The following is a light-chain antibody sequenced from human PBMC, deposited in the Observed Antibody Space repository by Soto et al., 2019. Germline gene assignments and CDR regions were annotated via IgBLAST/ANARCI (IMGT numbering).Light chain of an antibody. J-gene: IGKJ2*02. V-gene: IGKV3-15*01. CDR1: QSIGTG. CDR2: GAS. CDR3: QQYSGRT. Sequence: EVVMTQSPATLSVSPGERATLSCRASQSIGTGLAWYQQKPGQTPRLLIYGASTRATGIPARFSGSGSGTEFTLTISSLQSEDSAVYYCQQYSGRTFGQGTKLEIK.